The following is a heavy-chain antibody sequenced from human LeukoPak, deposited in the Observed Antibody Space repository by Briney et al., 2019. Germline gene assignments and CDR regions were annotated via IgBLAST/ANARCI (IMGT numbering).Heavy chain of an antibody. J-gene: IGHJ4*02. CDR2: IYSGGST. Sequence: GGSLRLSCAASGFTVSSNYMSWVRQAPGKGLEWVSVIYSGGSTYYADSVKGRFTISRDNTKNTLYIQMNSLRAEDTAVYYCARDHSGWYYFDYWGQGTLVTVSS. CDR1: GFTVSSNY. D-gene: IGHD6-19*01. CDR3: ARDHSGWYYFDY. V-gene: IGHV3-53*05.